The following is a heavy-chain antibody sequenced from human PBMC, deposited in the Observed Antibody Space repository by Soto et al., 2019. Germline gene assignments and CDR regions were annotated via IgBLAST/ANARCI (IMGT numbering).Heavy chain of an antibody. CDR3: AGGDYYHSSGYYFYYYTMDV. Sequence: ETLSLTCTVSGRSISSSSYYWGWFRQPPGKGLEWIGNVYYGGSTYYNPSLKSRVTISVETSKSQFSLKLSSVTAADTAVYYCAGGDYYHSSGYYFYYYTMDVWGQGTTVTVSS. CDR2: VYYGGST. J-gene: IGHJ6*02. D-gene: IGHD3-22*01. CDR1: GRSISSSSYY. V-gene: IGHV4-39*01.